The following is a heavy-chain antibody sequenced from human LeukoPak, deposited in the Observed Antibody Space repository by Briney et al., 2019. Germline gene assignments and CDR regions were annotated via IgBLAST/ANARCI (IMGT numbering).Heavy chain of an antibody. CDR3: ARGFANAFDI. J-gene: IGHJ3*02. V-gene: IGHV4-59*01. Sequence: SSETLSLTCTVSGGSISSYYWSWIRQPPGKGLEWIGYIYYSGSTNYNPSLKSRVTISVDTSKNQISLKLSSVTAADTAVYYCARGFANAFDIWGQGTMVTVSS. CDR2: IYYSGST. CDR1: GGSISSYY.